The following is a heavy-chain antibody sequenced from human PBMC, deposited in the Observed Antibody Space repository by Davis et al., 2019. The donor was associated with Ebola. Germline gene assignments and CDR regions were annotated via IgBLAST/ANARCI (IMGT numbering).Heavy chain of an antibody. J-gene: IGHJ5*02. Sequence: AASVKVSCKASGYTFTSYYMHWVRQAPGQGLEWMGIINPSGGSTSYAQKFQGRVTMTRDTSISTAYMELSRLRSDDTAVYYCARDSSLATTSWFDPWGQGTLVTVSS. D-gene: IGHD4-11*01. CDR2: INPSGGST. CDR1: GYTFTSYY. CDR3: ARDSSLATTSWFDP. V-gene: IGHV1-46*01.